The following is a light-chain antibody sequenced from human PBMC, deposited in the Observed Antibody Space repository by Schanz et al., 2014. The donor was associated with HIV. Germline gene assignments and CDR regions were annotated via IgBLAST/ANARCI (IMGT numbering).Light chain of an antibody. J-gene: IGKJ2*01. CDR2: GAS. CDR3: QQYNDNSSI. V-gene: IGKV3-20*01. Sequence: EIVLTQSPGTLSLSPGERATLSCRASQSVSSSYLAWYQQKPGQAPRLLIYGASNRATGIPDRFSGSGSGTEFTLTISSLQPDDFATYYCQQYNDNSSIFGQGTKLEFK. CDR1: QSVSSSY.